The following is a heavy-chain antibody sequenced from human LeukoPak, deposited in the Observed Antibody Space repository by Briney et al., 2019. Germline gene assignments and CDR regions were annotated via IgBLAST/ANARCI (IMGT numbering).Heavy chain of an antibody. V-gene: IGHV3-48*03. CDR3: ARERRDGYNFYYFDY. Sequence: GGSLRLSCAASGFTFSSYEVNWVRQAPGKGLEWVSYISSSGSTIYYADSVKGRFTISRDNAKNSLYLQMNSLRAEDTAVYYCARERRDGYNFYYFDYWGQGTLVTVSS. D-gene: IGHD5-24*01. J-gene: IGHJ4*02. CDR1: GFTFSSYE. CDR2: ISSSGSTI.